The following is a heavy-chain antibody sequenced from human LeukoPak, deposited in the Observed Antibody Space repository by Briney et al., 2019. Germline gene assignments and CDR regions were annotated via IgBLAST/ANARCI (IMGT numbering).Heavy chain of an antibody. D-gene: IGHD3-10*01. Sequence: EGSLRLSCAASGFTFSDYYMSWIRQAPGKGLEWVSYISSSGSTIYYADSVKGRFTISRDNAKNSLYLQMNSLRAEDTAVYYCATPSGSSPWNFDYWGQGTLVTVSS. J-gene: IGHJ4*02. CDR2: ISSSGSTI. V-gene: IGHV3-11*04. CDR1: GFTFSDYY. CDR3: ATPSGSSPWNFDY.